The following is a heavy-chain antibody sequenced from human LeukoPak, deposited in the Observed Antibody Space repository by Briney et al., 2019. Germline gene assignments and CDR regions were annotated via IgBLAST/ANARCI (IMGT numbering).Heavy chain of an antibody. J-gene: IGHJ3*02. CDR3: ARRYCSSASRYKSGAFDI. D-gene: IGHD2-2*02. CDR1: GYSFTNYW. V-gene: IGHV5-10-1*01. CDR2: FDPSDAYN. Sequence: GESLKISCQGSGYSFTNYWINWVRQIPGKGLEWMGMFDPSDAYNNYSPSFQAHVTISTDKSVSTAYLQWSSVKASDTAMYYCARRYCSSASRYKSGAFDIWGQGTMVTVSS.